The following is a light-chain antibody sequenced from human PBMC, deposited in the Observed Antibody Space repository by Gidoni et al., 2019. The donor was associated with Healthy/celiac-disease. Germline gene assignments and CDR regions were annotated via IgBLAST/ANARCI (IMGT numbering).Light chain of an antibody. J-gene: IGKJ3*01. CDR1: KSVSSN. Sequence: EKVMTQSPATLSVSPGERATLSCRASKSVSSNLAWYQQKPGQAPRLLIYGASTRATGIPARFSGSGSGTEFTLTISSLQSEDFAVYYCQQYNNWPQVTFXPXTKVDIK. CDR2: GAS. V-gene: IGKV3-15*01. CDR3: QQYNNWPQVT.